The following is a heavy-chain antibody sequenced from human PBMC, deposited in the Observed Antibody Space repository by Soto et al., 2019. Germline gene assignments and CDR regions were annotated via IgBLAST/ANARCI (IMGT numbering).Heavy chain of an antibody. CDR2: IYYSGST. CDR3: DWSSIAAACTNWLDA. CDR1: GGSLSSGDYY. V-gene: IGHV4-30-4*01. D-gene: IGHD6-13*01. J-gene: IGHJ5*02. Sequence: PSETLSLTCTVSGGSLSSGDYYWRWIRQPPGKGLEWIGYIYYSGSTYYNPSLKSRVTISVDTSKNQFSLKLSSVTAADTAVYDGDWSSIAAACTNWLDASGQGSLVTVSS.